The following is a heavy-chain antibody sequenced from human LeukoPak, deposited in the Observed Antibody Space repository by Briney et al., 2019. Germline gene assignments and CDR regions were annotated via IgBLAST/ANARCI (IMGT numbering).Heavy chain of an antibody. J-gene: IGHJ4*02. CDR3: ARDGRAVAAQGYYFDF. D-gene: IGHD6-19*01. V-gene: IGHV3-21*06. Sequence: GGSLRLSCAASGFTFSSYSMNWVRQAPGKGLEWVSSISSSSTYINYADSVKGRFTVSRDNAKSSLFLEMNSLRAEDTAVCYCARDGRAVAAQGYYFDFWGQGTLVTVSP. CDR1: GFTFSSYS. CDR2: ISSSSTYI.